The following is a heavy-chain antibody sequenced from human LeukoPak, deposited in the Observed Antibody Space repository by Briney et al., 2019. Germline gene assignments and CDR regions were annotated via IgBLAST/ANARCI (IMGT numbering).Heavy chain of an antibody. D-gene: IGHD3-16*02. J-gene: IGHJ4*02. CDR3: LEFGGVIVSY. V-gene: IGHV1-24*01. Sequence: ASVKVSCKASGYTFTNYYMHWVRQAPGKGLEWMGGFDPEDGETIYAQKFQGRVTMTEDTSTDTAYMELSSLRSEDTAVYYCLEFGGVIVSYWGQGTLVTVSS. CDR2: FDPEDGET. CDR1: GYTFTNYY.